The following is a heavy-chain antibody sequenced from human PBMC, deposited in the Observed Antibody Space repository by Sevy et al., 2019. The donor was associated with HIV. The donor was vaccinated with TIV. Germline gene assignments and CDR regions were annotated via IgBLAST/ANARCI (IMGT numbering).Heavy chain of an antibody. D-gene: IGHD3-10*01. CDR1: GGTFSSYA. Sequence: ASVKVSCKASGGTFSSYAISWVRQAPGQGLEWMGRIIPIFGTANYAQKFQGRVTITADESTSTAYMELSSLRSEDTAVYYCARDGEYGSGSYYGGYWGQGTLVTVSS. CDR2: IIPIFGTA. J-gene: IGHJ4*02. V-gene: IGHV1-69*13. CDR3: ARDGEYGSGSYYGGY.